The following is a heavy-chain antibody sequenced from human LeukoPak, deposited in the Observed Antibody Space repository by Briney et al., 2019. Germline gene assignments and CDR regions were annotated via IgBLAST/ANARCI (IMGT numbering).Heavy chain of an antibody. Sequence: ASVKVSCKASGYTFTGYYMHWVRQAPGQGLEWMGRINPNSGGTNYAQKFQGRVTMTRDTSISTAYMELSRLRSDDTAVYYCARVVDYDILTGYDYWGQGTPVTVSS. V-gene: IGHV1-2*06. D-gene: IGHD3-9*01. J-gene: IGHJ4*02. CDR2: INPNSGGT. CDR3: ARVVDYDILTGYDY. CDR1: GYTFTGYY.